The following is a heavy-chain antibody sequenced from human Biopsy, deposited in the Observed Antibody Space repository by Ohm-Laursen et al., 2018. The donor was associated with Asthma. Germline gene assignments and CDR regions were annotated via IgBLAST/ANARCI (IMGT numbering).Heavy chain of an antibody. D-gene: IGHD6-19*01. CDR2: ILSDGGEP. J-gene: IGHJ4*02. CDR3: AGEGVAGTHIED. V-gene: IGHV3-33*08. CDR1: GFTFRHYA. Sequence: SLRLSCAASGFTFRHYALHWVRQAPGKGLEWVAFILSDGGEPSYADSVKGRFSISRDNSKSTVYLQMNSLRAGDTAVYYCAGEGVAGTHIEDWGQGTLVTVSS.